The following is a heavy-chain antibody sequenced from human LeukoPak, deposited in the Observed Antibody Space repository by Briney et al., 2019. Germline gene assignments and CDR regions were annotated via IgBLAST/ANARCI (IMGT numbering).Heavy chain of an antibody. CDR1: GFTFSTDA. CDR3: AKGTMHDY. D-gene: IGHD4/OR15-4a*01. V-gene: IGHV3-23*01. J-gene: IGHJ4*02. CDR2: ISDSGGNT. Sequence: GGSLRLSCAASGFTFSTDAMNWVRQAPGKGLEWVSGISDSGGNTYYADSVKGRFTISRDKSKNTLDLQMNSLRAEDTAVYYCAKGTMHDYWGQGTLVTVSS.